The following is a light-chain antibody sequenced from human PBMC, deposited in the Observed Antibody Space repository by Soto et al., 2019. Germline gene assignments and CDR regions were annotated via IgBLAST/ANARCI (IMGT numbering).Light chain of an antibody. Sequence: EIVLTQSPGTLSLSPCEWATLSLRASQSVSSSYIAWYQQKPGQAPRLLIYGASSRATGIPDRFSGSGSGTDFTLTISRLEPEDFAVYYCQQYGSSSITFGQGTRLEIK. CDR1: QSVSSSY. V-gene: IGKV3-20*01. CDR2: GAS. CDR3: QQYGSSSIT. J-gene: IGKJ5*01.